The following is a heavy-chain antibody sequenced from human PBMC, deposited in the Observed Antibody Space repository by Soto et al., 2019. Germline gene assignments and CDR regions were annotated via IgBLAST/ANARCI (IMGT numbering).Heavy chain of an antibody. CDR1: GFSLSTSGVG. V-gene: IGHV2-5*01. J-gene: IGHJ4*02. D-gene: IGHD2-15*01. CDR3: AHGWGKRYCGGGSCLSWLPYLDY. CDR2: IYWNDDK. Sequence: QITLKESGPTLVKPTQTLTLTCTFSGFSLSTSGVGVGWIRQPPGKALEWLALIYWNDDKRYSPSLKSRLTITKDTSKTQVVLTMTNMDPVDTATYYWAHGWGKRYCGGGSCLSWLPYLDYWGQGPLVTVSS.